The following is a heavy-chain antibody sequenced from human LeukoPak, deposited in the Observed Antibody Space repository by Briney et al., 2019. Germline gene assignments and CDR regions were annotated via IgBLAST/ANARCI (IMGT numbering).Heavy chain of an antibody. CDR3: TRTYYDFWSGYYTAYYYYYMDV. CDR2: IRSKANSYAT. Sequence: GGSLRLSCAASGFTFSGSAMHWVRQASGKGLEWVGRIRSKANSYATAYAASVKGRFTISRDDSKNTAYLQMNSLKTEDTAVYYCTRTYYDFWSGYYTAYYYYYMDVWGKGTTVTVSS. J-gene: IGHJ6*03. V-gene: IGHV3-73*01. CDR1: GFTFSGSA. D-gene: IGHD3-3*01.